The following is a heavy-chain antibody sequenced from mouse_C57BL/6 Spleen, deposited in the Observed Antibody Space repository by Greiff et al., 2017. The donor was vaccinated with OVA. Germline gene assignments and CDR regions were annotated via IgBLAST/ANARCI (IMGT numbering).Heavy chain of an antibody. D-gene: IGHD1-1*01. CDR3: AREGVYYYGDYAMDY. CDR1: GYTFTDHT. V-gene: IGHV1-78*01. J-gene: IGHJ4*01. Sequence: VQLQQSDAELVKPGASVKISCKVSGYTFTDHTIHWMKQRPEQGLEWIGYIYPRDGSTKYNEKFKGKATLTADKSSSTAYMQLNSLTSEDSAVYFCAREGVYYYGDYAMDYWGQGTSVTVSS. CDR2: IYPRDGST.